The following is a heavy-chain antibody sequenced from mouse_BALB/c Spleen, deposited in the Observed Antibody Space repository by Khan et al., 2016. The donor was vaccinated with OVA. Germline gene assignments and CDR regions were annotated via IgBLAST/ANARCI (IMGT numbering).Heavy chain of an antibody. CDR2: INPSTAYT. J-gene: IGHJ2*01. Sequence: QVRLQQSGAELAKPGASVKMSCKASGYTFINYWILWVKQRPGQGLEWIGYINPSTAYTEYNQNFKDKATLTADKSSRTAYMQLSSLTSEDSAVYYCARRGLRWDFDYWGQGTTLTVSS. D-gene: IGHD1-1*01. CDR3: ARRGLRWDFDY. CDR1: GYTFINYW. V-gene: IGHV1-7*01.